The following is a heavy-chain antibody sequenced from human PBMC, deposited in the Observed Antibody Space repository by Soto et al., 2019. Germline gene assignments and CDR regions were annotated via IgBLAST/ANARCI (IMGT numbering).Heavy chain of an antibody. V-gene: IGHV3-73*01. CDR2: IRSKANSYAT. CDR3: TRQAPRNVVVPAADDSFDI. J-gene: IGHJ3*02. D-gene: IGHD2-2*01. CDR1: GFTFSGSA. Sequence: GGSLRLSCAASGFTFSGSAMHWVRQASGKGLEWVGRIRSKANSYATAYAASVKGRFTISRDDSKNTAYLQMNSLKTEDTAVYYGTRQAPRNVVVPAADDSFDIWGQGTMVTVSS.